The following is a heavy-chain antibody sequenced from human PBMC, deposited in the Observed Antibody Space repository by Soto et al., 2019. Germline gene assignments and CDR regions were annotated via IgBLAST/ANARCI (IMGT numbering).Heavy chain of an antibody. CDR1: GGSISSYY. J-gene: IGHJ4*02. CDR2: IYYSGST. D-gene: IGHD6-6*01. CDR3: ARQEGSSSHFDY. Sequence: PSETLSLTCTVSGGSISSYYWSWIRQPPGKGLEWIGYIYYSGSTNYNPSLKSRVTISVDTSKNQFSLKLSSVTAADTAVYYCARQEGSSSHFDYWGQGTLVTVSS. V-gene: IGHV4-59*08.